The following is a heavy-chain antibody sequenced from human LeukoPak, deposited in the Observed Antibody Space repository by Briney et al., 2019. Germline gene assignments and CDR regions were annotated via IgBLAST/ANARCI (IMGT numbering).Heavy chain of an antibody. CDR1: GYTFTSYG. CDR3: ARDPAVYLPRLSYAPLMGPNIREDY. J-gene: IGHJ4*02. D-gene: IGHD2-2*01. CDR2: ISAYNGNT. V-gene: IGHV1-18*01. Sequence: GASVKVSCKASGYTFTSYGISWVRQAPGQGLEWMGWISAYNGNTNYAQKLQGRVTMTTDTSTSTAYMGPRSLRSDDTAVYYCARDPAVYLPRLSYAPLMGPNIREDYWGQGTLVTVSS.